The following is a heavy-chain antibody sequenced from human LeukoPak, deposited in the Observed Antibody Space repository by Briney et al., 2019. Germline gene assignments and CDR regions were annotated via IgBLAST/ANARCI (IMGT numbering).Heavy chain of an antibody. D-gene: IGHD3-10*01. CDR3: ATYGSGSYYLAYYYMDV. CDR1: GGTFSSYA. Sequence: GASVKVSRKASGGTFSSYAISWVRQAPGQGLEWMGGIISIFGTANYAQKFQGRVTITTDESTSTAYMELSSLRSEDTAVYYCATYGSGSYYLAYYYMDVWGKGTTVTVSS. V-gene: IGHV1-69*05. J-gene: IGHJ6*03. CDR2: IISIFGTA.